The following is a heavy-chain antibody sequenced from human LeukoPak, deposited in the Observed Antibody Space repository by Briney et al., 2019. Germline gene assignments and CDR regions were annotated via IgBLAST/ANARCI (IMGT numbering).Heavy chain of an antibody. Sequence: SETLSLTCAVYGGSFSGYYWSWIGQPPGKGLEGMGEINQSGSINYNPSLKSRVTISVGTSKNQFSLKLSSVTAADTAVYYCATIQRDHAFDIWGQGTMVTVSS. V-gene: IGHV4-34*01. CDR1: GGSFSGYY. CDR3: ATIQRDHAFDI. J-gene: IGHJ3*02. CDR2: INQSGSI. D-gene: IGHD6-25*01.